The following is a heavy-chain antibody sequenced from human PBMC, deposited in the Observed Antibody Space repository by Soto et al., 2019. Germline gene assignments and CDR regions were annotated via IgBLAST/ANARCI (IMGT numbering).Heavy chain of an antibody. D-gene: IGHD1-7*01. J-gene: IGHJ5*02. CDR3: AGYNWNYYFDP. Sequence: SETLSLTCTVSGGSVRDGSYYWAWLRQPPGKGLEWIGHIYHSGSTIYNPSLKSRVTISIDTSKCQFSLNLNSMTAADTAVYYCAGYNWNYYFDPWGQGTLVTVSS. CDR1: GGSVRDGSYY. V-gene: IGHV4-61*01. CDR2: IYHSGST.